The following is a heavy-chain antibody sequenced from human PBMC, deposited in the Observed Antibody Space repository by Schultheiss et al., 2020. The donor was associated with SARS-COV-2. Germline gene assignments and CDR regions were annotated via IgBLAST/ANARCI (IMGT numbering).Heavy chain of an antibody. CDR2: IKQDGSEK. V-gene: IGHV3-7*01. Sequence: GESLKISCAASGFTFSSYWMHWVRQAPGKGLVWVANIKQDGSEKYYVDSVKGRFTISRDNAKNTLYLQMNSLRAEDTAVYYCARGRYFDSSGYYLDAFDIWGQGTMVTVSS. CDR1: GFTFSSYW. D-gene: IGHD3-22*01. J-gene: IGHJ3*02. CDR3: ARGRYFDSSGYYLDAFDI.